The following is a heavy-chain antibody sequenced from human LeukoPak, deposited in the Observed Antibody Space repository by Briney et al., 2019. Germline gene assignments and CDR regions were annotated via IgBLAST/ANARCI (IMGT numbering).Heavy chain of an antibody. CDR2: ISAYNGNT. Sequence: GASVKVSCKASGYTFTSYGISWVRQAPGQGLEWMGWISAYNGNTNYAQKLQGRVTMTTDTSTSTAYMELRSLRSDDTAVYYCARSPLAFPDGMSHEEYCTNGVCWGRYYYYYMDVWGKGTTVTVSS. CDR1: GYTFTSYG. D-gene: IGHD2-8*01. V-gene: IGHV1-18*01. CDR3: ARSPLAFPDGMSHEEYCTNGVCWGRYYYYYMDV. J-gene: IGHJ6*03.